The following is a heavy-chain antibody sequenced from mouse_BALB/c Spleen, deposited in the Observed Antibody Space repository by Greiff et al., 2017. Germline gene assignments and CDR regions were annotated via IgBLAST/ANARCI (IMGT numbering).Heavy chain of an antibody. J-gene: IGHJ2*01. CDR1: GYNFTSYW. CDR3: TRDYYGSRFDY. V-gene: IGHV1S127*01. D-gene: IGHD1-1*01. Sequence: QVQLQQPGAELVKPGASVKMSCKASGYNFTSYWMHWVKQRPGQGLEWIGTIDPSDSYTSYNQKFKGKATLTVDTSSSTAYMQLSSLTSEDSAVYYCTRDYYGSRFDYWGQGTTLTVSS. CDR2: IDPSDSYT.